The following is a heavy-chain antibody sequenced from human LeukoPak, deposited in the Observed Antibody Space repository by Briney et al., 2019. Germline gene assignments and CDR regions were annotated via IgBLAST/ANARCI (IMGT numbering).Heavy chain of an antibody. D-gene: IGHD3-10*01. Sequence: GGSLRLSCPASGFTFSNYAMHWVRQAPGKGLEYVSAISHSGGSTYYADSVKGRFTISRDNSKNTLYLQMSSLRAEDTAVYYCATMVRGVIAWGQGTLVTVSS. CDR2: ISHSGGST. CDR1: GFTFSNYA. CDR3: ATMVRGVIA. V-gene: IGHV3-64D*06. J-gene: IGHJ4*02.